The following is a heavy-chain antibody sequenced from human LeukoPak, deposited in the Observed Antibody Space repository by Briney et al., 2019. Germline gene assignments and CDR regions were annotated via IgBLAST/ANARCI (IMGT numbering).Heavy chain of an antibody. CDR3: ARVSYYGSGSNDY. J-gene: IGHJ4*02. Sequence: GGSLRLSCAASGFTFSSYSMNWVRQAPGKGLEWVSSISSSSSYIYYADSVKGRFTISRDNAKNSLYLQMNSLRAADTAVYYCARVSYYGSGSNDYWGQGTLVTVSS. CDR1: GFTFSSYS. CDR2: ISSSSSYI. D-gene: IGHD3-10*01. V-gene: IGHV3-21*01.